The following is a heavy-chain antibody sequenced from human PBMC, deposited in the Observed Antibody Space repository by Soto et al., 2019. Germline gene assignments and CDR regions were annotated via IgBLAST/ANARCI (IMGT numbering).Heavy chain of an antibody. CDR1: VGTFSSYT. V-gene: IGHV1-69*08. D-gene: IGHD3-10*01. Sequence: QVQLVQSGAEVKKPGSSVKVSCKASVGTFSSYTISWVRQAPGQGLEWMGRIIPILGIANYAQKFQGRVTITADKSTSTAYMELSSLRSEDTAVYYCARELDGGAFDIWGQGTMVTVSS. J-gene: IGHJ3*02. CDR2: IIPILGIA. CDR3: ARELDGGAFDI.